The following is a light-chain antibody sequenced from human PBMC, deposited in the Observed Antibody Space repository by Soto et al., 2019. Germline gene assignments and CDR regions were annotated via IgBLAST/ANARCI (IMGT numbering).Light chain of an antibody. CDR1: QSISSW. CDR3: QQYSSYWT. Sequence: DIQMTQSPSTLSASVGDRVTITCRASQSISSWLAWYQQKPGKAPKLLMYKASNLDSGVPSRFSGSGSETEFTLTISSLKPEDFATYYCQQYSSYWTFGQGTKVDIK. V-gene: IGKV1-5*03. J-gene: IGKJ1*01. CDR2: KAS.